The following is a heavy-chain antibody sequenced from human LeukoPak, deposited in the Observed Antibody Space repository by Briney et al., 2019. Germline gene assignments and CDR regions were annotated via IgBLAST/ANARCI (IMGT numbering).Heavy chain of an antibody. Sequence: ASVKVSCKASGYTFTSYGISWVRQAPGQGLEWMGWISTYNGNTNYAQKLQGRVTMTTDTSTTTAYMELRSLTSDDTAVYYCARDPTSQTFAYWGQGTLVTFPS. CDR2: ISTYNGNT. D-gene: IGHD4-11*01. V-gene: IGHV1-18*01. J-gene: IGHJ4*02. CDR3: ARDPTSQTFAY. CDR1: GYTFTSYG.